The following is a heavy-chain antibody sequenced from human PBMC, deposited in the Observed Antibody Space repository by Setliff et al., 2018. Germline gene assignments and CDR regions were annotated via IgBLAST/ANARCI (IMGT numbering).Heavy chain of an antibody. D-gene: IGHD3-10*01. CDR2: IYYRGTT. Sequence: SETLSLTCTVSGGFIRDYYWNWIRQSPGKGLEWIGYIYYRGTTNYNSSLKSRVTISIDMSKNQFSLNLRFVTAADTAVYYCARFGGSASVARFSPPIWGPGSLVTVSS. CDR3: ARFGGSASVARFSPPI. V-gene: IGHV4-59*08. J-gene: IGHJ4*02. CDR1: GGFIRDYY.